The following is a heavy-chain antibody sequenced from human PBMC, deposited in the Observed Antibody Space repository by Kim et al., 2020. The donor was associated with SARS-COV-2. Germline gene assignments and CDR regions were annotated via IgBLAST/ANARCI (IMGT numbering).Heavy chain of an antibody. CDR3: AREDRGSARGTSSPYGMDV. D-gene: IGHD2-2*01. V-gene: IGHV4-34*01. CDR2: INHSGST. J-gene: IGHJ6*01. Sequence: SETLSLTCAVYGGSFSGYYWSWIRQPPGKGLEWIGEINHSGSTNYNPSLKSRVTISVDTSKNQFSLKLSSVTAADTAVYYCAREDRGSARGTSSPYGMDV. CDR1: GGSFSGYY.